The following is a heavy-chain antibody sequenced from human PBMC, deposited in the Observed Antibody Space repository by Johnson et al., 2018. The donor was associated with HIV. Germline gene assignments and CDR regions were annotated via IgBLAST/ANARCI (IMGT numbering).Heavy chain of an antibody. D-gene: IGHD1-26*01. CDR2: INWNGGST. J-gene: IGHJ3*02. CDR3: ARDPTIAWDLKGDAFDI. V-gene: IGHV3-20*04. Sequence: MQLVESGGGVERPGGSPRLSCQASGFSFDEYDMSWVRQAPGTGLEWVSGINWNGGSTGSADSVTGRFTISRDNAKNSLYLQMNSLRAEDTALDYCARDPTIAWDLKGDAFDIWGQGTMVTVSS. CDR1: GFSFDEYD.